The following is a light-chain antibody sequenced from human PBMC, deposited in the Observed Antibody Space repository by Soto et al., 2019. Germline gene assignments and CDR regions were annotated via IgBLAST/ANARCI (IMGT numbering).Light chain of an antibody. Sequence: AIQMTQSPSSLSASVGDRVTITCRASQGIRNDLGWYQQEPGKAPKLLIYAASSLESGVPSRFSGSGSGTDFTLTISSLQPEDFATYYCQQYNSYSWTFGQGTKVDIK. CDR3: QQYNSYSWT. CDR2: AAS. V-gene: IGKV1-6*01. CDR1: QGIRND. J-gene: IGKJ1*01.